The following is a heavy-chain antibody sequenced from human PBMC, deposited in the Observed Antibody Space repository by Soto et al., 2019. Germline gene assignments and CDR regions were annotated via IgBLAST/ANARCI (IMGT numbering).Heavy chain of an antibody. CDR2: IYPGDSDT. Sequence: PGESLKISCKGSGYSFTSYWIGWVRQMPGKGLEWMGIIYPGDSDTRYNPSFRGQVTISADKSINSAYLQWNSLKASDTAMYYRARSASSGYYPLSYYDMDVWGQGTTVTVSS. J-gene: IGHJ6*02. CDR1: GYSFTSYW. V-gene: IGHV5-51*01. D-gene: IGHD3-22*01. CDR3: ARSASSGYYPLSYYDMDV.